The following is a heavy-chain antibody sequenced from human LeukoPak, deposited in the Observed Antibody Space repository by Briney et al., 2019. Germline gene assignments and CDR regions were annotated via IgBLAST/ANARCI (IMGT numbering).Heavy chain of an antibody. J-gene: IGHJ4*02. V-gene: IGHV3-23*01. CDR1: GFTFSSYA. CDR2: ISGSGGGT. Sequence: SGGSLRLSCAASGFTFSSYAMNWVRQAPGKGLEWVSAISGSGGGTYYADSVKGWFTIYRDNSKNTLYLQMNSLRAEDTALYYCAKDDVYCGGGSCFGDLDSWGQGTLVTVSS. CDR3: AKDDVYCGGGSCFGDLDS. D-gene: IGHD2-15*01.